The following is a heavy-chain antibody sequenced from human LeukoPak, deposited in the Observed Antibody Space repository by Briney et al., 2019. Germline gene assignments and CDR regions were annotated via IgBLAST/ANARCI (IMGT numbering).Heavy chain of an antibody. J-gene: IGHJ4*02. CDR1: GYSFTSYW. Sequence: GESLKISCKGSGYSFTSYWIGWVRQVPGKGLEWMGILNPGDSVTRYSSSFQGQVTISADKSINTAYLQWSSLKASDTAMYFCARPTDFAFDYWGQGTLVTVSS. CDR2: LNPGDSVT. D-gene: IGHD1-14*01. CDR3: ARPTDFAFDY. V-gene: IGHV5-51*01.